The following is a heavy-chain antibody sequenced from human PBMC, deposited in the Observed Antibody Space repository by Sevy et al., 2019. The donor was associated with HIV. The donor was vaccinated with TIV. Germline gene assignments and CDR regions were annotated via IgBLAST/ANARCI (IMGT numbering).Heavy chain of an antibody. CDR1: GFTFSNAW. CDR3: TTGHGRGGIDY. Sequence: GGSLRLSCAASGFTFSNAWMSWVCQAPGKGLEWVGRIKSKTDGGTTDYAAPVKGRFTISRDDSKNTLYLQMNSLKTEDTAVYYCTTGHGRGGIDYWGQGTLVTVSS. CDR2: IKSKTDGGTT. J-gene: IGHJ4*02. V-gene: IGHV3-15*01. D-gene: IGHD3-16*01.